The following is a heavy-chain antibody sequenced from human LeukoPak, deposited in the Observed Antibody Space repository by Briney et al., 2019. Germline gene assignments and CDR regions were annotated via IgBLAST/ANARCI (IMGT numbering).Heavy chain of an antibody. CDR2: IRSKANSYAT. V-gene: IGHV3-73*01. D-gene: IGHD3-3*01. CDR3: TGRSGYYSYYYGMDV. J-gene: IGHJ6*02. Sequence: GGSLRLSCAASGFTFSGSAMHWVRLASGKGLEWVGRIRSKANSYATAYAASVKGRFTISRDDSKNTAYLQMNSLKTEDTAVYYCTGRSGYYSYYYGMDVWGQGTTVTVSS. CDR1: GFTFSGSA.